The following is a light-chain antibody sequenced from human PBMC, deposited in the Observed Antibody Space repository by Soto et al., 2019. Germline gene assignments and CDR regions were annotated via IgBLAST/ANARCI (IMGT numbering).Light chain of an antibody. CDR3: QQYYSYPPT. CDR2: AAS. V-gene: IGKV1-9*01. Sequence: DIQMTQSPSSLSASVGDRVTITCRASQDIAIYLAWYQQKPGKAPKLLIYAASTLQSGVPSRFSGSGSGTDFTLTISCLQSEDFATYYCQQYYSYPPTFGGGTKVDIK. CDR1: QDIAIY. J-gene: IGKJ4*01.